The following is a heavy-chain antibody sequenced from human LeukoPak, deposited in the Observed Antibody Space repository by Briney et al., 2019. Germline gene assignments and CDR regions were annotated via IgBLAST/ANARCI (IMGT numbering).Heavy chain of an antibody. D-gene: IGHD3-16*02. Sequence: GGSLRLSCAASGFTFSSYAMSWVRQAPGKGLEWVSTVSDGGDITYYADSVRGRFTISRDNSKNTLYLQMNSLRAEDTAVYYCAKGVITFGGVIVQPFDYWGQGTLVTVSS. CDR2: VSDGGDIT. J-gene: IGHJ4*02. CDR3: AKGVITFGGVIVQPFDY. CDR1: GFTFSSYA. V-gene: IGHV3-23*01.